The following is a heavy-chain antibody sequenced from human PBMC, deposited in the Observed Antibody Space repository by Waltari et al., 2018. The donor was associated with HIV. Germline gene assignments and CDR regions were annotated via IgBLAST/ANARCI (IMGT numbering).Heavy chain of an antibody. Sequence: EVQLVESGGGLVQPGGSLRLSCAASGFTFSSYSVNWVRQAPGKGLGWVSFSSSIGSALYYADSVKGRFSISRDNAKNSLYLQLNSLRGEDTAVYYCARDRQFAFDYWGQGTLVTVSS. J-gene: IGHJ4*02. CDR1: GFTFSSYS. CDR3: ARDRQFAFDY. CDR2: SSSIGSAL. V-gene: IGHV3-48*01. D-gene: IGHD2-15*01.